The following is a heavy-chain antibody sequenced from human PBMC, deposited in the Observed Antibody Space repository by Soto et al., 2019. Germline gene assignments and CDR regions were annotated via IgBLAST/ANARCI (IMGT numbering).Heavy chain of an antibody. Sequence: SLRLSCAASGLTFSGHWMTWVRQTPGEGLQWVAAIKPDGSETFYVDSVKGRFTIPRDNARNSLFLQVDSLRAEDTAVYYCTSRPSGMTYHAVFDFWGQGTLVTVSS. J-gene: IGHJ4*02. CDR2: IKPDGSET. D-gene: IGHD2-21*02. V-gene: IGHV3-7*03. CDR3: TSRPSGMTYHAVFDF. CDR1: GLTFSGHW.